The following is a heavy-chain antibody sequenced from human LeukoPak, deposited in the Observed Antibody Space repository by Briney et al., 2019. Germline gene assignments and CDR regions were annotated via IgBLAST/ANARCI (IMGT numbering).Heavy chain of an antibody. CDR1: GFTFSSYE. Sequence: GGSLRLSCAASGFTFSSYEMNWVRQAPGKGLEWVSYISSSGSTIYHADSVKGRFTISRDNAKNSLYLQMNSLRAEDTAVYYCARDREPHYYGSGSSGPGDDAFDIWGQGTMVTVSS. V-gene: IGHV3-48*03. D-gene: IGHD3-10*01. J-gene: IGHJ3*02. CDR2: ISSSGSTI. CDR3: ARDREPHYYGSGSSGPGDDAFDI.